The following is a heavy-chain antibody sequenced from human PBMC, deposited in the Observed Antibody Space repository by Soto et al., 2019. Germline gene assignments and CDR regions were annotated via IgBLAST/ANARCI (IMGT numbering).Heavy chain of an antibody. V-gene: IGHV1-18*04. D-gene: IGHD2-2*01. CDR3: ARDQEYQLLLRFDS. Sequence: ASVKVSCKASGYTFTSYIISWVRQAPGQGLEWLGWISAYNGNANYAQKFQGRVTMTTDTSTSTAYMELSSLRSDDTAVYYCARDQEYQLLLRFDSWGQGTLVTVSS. CDR1: GYTFTSYI. CDR2: ISAYNGNA. J-gene: IGHJ5*01.